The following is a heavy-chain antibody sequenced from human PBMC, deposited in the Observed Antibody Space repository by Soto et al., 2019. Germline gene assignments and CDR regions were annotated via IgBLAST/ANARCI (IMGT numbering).Heavy chain of an antibody. CDR3: ARVTIAARPGGLI. V-gene: IGHV4-31*03. Sequence: SETLSLTCTVSGGSISSGGYYWSWIRQHPGKGLEWIGYIYYSGSTYYNPSLKSRVTISVDTSKNQFSLKLSSVTAADTAVYYCARVTIAARPGGLIWGQGTLVTVSS. D-gene: IGHD6-6*01. J-gene: IGHJ4*02. CDR1: GGSISSGGYY. CDR2: IYYSGST.